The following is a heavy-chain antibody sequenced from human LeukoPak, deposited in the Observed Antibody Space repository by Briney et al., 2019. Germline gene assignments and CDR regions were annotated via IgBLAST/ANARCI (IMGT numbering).Heavy chain of an antibody. CDR1: GGSFSGYY. V-gene: IGHV4-34*01. J-gene: IGHJ5*02. Sequence: PSETLSLTCAVYGGSFSGYYWSWIRQPPGKGLEWIGEINHSGSTNYNPSLKSRVTISVDTSKNQFSLKLSSVTAADTAVYYCATAQAAAGTGQGWFDPWGQGTLVTVSS. CDR2: INHSGST. D-gene: IGHD6-13*01. CDR3: ATAQAAAGTGQGWFDP.